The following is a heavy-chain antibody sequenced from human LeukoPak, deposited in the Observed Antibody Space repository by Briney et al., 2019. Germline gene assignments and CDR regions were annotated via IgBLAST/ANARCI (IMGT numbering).Heavy chain of an antibody. CDR2: IYHSGST. CDR1: GGSISSGGYY. Sequence: SQTLSLTCTVSGGSISSGGYYWSWIRQPPGKGLEWIGYIYHSGSTYYNPSLKSRVTISVDRSKNQFSLKLSSVTAADTAVYYCARDRIAAAGTGVDYWGQGTLVTVSS. D-gene: IGHD6-13*01. V-gene: IGHV4-30-2*01. J-gene: IGHJ4*02. CDR3: ARDRIAAAGTGVDY.